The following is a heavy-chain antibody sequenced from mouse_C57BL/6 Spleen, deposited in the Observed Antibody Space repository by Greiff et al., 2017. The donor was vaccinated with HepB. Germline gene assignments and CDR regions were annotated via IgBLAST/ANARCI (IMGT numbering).Heavy chain of an antibody. Sequence: VQLQQSGAELVRPGTSVKVSCKASGYAFTNYLIEWVKQRPGQGLEWIGVINPGSGGTNYNEKFKGKATLTADKSSSTAYMQLSSLTSEDSAVYFCARTAQAGAYWGQGTLDTVSA. CDR2: INPGSGGT. CDR1: GYAFTNYL. D-gene: IGHD3-2*02. J-gene: IGHJ3*01. V-gene: IGHV1-54*01. CDR3: ARTAQAGAY.